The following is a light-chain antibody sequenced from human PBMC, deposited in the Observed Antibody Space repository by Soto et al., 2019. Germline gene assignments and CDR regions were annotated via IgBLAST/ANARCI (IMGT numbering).Light chain of an antibody. V-gene: IGKV1-39*01. J-gene: IGKJ4*01. CDR3: QQIYSAPHT. Sequence: DIQMTQSPSSLFASVGDSVTITCRASQTITTYLNWYRQKPGKAPKLLIYAASSLQSGVPSRFSGSGSETEFTLTISSVQPEDFATYFCQQIYSAPHTFGGGTKVEIK. CDR1: QTITTY. CDR2: AAS.